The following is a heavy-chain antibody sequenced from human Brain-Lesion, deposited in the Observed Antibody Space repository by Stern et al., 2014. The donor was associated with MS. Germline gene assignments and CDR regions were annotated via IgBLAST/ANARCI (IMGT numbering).Heavy chain of an antibody. CDR1: GGSISRSTYY. CDR3: ARHDGWLPHY. CDR2: IYYSGTT. V-gene: IGHV4-39*01. Sequence: QVQLVESGPGLVKPSETLSLTCSVSGGSISRSTYYWGWIRQPPGKGLEWIGSIYYSGTTSYNPSLQSRVTIETPTNQFSLRLTSVTAADTAVYYCARHDGWLPHYWSQGTLVTVSS. J-gene: IGHJ4*02. D-gene: IGHD5-12*01.